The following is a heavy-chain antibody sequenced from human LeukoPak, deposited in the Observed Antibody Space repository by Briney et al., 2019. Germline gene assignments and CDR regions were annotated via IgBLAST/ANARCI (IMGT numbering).Heavy chain of an antibody. D-gene: IGHD6-13*01. CDR2: ISASGSRT. CDR3: AKHPQGAAGAHFDY. Sequence: PGGSLRLSCAASGFVLSNYAMSWVRQAPGKGLEWVSTISASGSRTYYTDSVKGRFSISRDNSRNTMYLQMNSLRAEDTAIYYCAKHPQGAAGAHFDYWGQGTLVTVFS. J-gene: IGHJ4*02. V-gene: IGHV3-23*01. CDR1: GFVLSNYA.